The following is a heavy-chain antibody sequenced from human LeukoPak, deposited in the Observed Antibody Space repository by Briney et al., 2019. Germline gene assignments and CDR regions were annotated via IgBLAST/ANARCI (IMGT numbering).Heavy chain of an antibody. D-gene: IGHD3-10*01. CDR3: AREREEYYYGSGSYYKDLGYFDY. V-gene: IGHV1-69*05. J-gene: IGHJ4*02. CDR2: IIPIFGTA. CDR1: GGTFSSYA. Sequence: SVKVSCKASGGTFSSYAISWVRQAPGQGLEWMGRIIPIFGTANYAQTFQGRVTITTDESTSTAYMELSSLRSEDTAVYYCAREREEYYYGSGSYYKDLGYFDYWGQGTLVTVSS.